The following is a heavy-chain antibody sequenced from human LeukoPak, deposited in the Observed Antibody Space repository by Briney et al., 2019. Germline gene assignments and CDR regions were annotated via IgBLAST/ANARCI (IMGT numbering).Heavy chain of an antibody. D-gene: IGHD4-23*01. J-gene: IGHJ4*02. CDR3: ARGTYGGKNFDY. CDR1: GDSVSSNSDY. CDR2: IYYRGST. V-gene: IGHV4-39*07. Sequence: SETLSLTCTVSGDSVSSNSDYWGWIRQPPGKGLEWIGSIYYRGSTDYNPSLKSRVSISVDTSNNQLSLRLDSVTAADTAVYYCARGTYGGKNFDYWGQGTLVTVSS.